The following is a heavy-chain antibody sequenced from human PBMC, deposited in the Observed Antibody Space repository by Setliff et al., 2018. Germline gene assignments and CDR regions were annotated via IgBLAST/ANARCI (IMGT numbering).Heavy chain of an antibody. D-gene: IGHD2-15*01. CDR1: GHILSELS. V-gene: IGHV1-46*01. Sequence: ASVKVSCKVSGHILSELSMYWVRQAPGQGLEWMGIINPSGGSTSYAQKFQGRVTMTRDTSTSTVYMELSSLRSEDTAVYYCARATPHGYCSGGSCNPHFDYWGQGTLVTVSS. CDR2: INPSGGST. J-gene: IGHJ4*02. CDR3: ARATPHGYCSGGSCNPHFDY.